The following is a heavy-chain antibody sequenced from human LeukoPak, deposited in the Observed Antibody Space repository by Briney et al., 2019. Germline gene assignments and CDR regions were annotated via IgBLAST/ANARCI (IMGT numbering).Heavy chain of an antibody. CDR2: INPNSGDT. V-gene: IGHV1-2*06. CDR1: GYTFTDYY. D-gene: IGHD6-13*01. Sequence: VASVKVSCKASGYTFTDYYMHWVRQAPGQGLEWMGRINPNSGDTKYAQKFQGRVTMTSDTSISTAYMELNRLTSDDTAVYYCAKCGDFIAASYNWFDPWGPGTLVTVSS. J-gene: IGHJ5*02. CDR3: AKCGDFIAASYNWFDP.